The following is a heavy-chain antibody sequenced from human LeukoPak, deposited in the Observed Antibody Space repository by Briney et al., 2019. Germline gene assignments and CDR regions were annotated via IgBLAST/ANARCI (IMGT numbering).Heavy chain of an antibody. D-gene: IGHD3-10*01. V-gene: IGHV1-69*05. J-gene: IGHJ4*02. CDR3: VRGKLAQEGYFDY. Sequence: VASVKVSCKASGGTFSSYAINWVRQAPGQGLEWMGRIIPIFGTANYAQKFQGRVTITTDESTSTAYMELSSLRSEDTAVYYCVRGKLAQEGYFDYWGQGTLVTVSS. CDR1: GGTFSSYA. CDR2: IIPIFGTA.